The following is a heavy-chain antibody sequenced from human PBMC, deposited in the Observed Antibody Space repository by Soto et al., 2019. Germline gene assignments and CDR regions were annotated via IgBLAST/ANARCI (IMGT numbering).Heavy chain of an antibody. V-gene: IGHV4-34*01. CDR1: GGSFSGYD. CDR3: ARGRPLRYLGWLVYWFDP. D-gene: IGHD3-9*01. J-gene: IGHJ5*02. Sequence: KPSDTLSLTCAVYGGSFSGYDWSLIRHPPGKGLEWIGEINHSGSTNYNPSLKSRVTISVDTSKNEFSLKLSSVTAAVTVVNYCARGRPLRYLGWLVYWFDPWGQGTLVTVAS. CDR2: INHSGST.